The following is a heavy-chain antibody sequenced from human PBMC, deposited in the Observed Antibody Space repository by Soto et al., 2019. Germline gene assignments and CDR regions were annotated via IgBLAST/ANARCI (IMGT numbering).Heavy chain of an antibody. CDR3: ARVEERVVVVPAAMHGMDV. J-gene: IGHJ6*02. D-gene: IGHD2-2*01. CDR2: IIPIFGTA. V-gene: IGHV1-69*13. CDR1: GGTFSSYA. Sequence: GASVKVSCKASGGTFSSYAISWVRQAPGQGLEWMGGIIPIFGTANYAQKFQGRVTITADESTSTAYMELSSLRSEDTAVYYCARVEERVVVVPAAMHGMDVWGQGTTVTVSS.